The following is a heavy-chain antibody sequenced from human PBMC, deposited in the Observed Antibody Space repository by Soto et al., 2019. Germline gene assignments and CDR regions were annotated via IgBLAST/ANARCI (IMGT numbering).Heavy chain of an antibody. V-gene: IGHV1-3*01. CDR3: ARGVLGRVPLIDY. Sequence: ASVKVSCKASGYTFTSYAMHWVRQAPGQRLEWMGWINAGNGNTKYSQKFQGRVTITRDTSASTAYMGLSSLRSEDTAVYYCARGVLGRVPLIDYWGQGTLVTVSS. D-gene: IGHD1-1*01. CDR1: GYTFTSYA. CDR2: INAGNGNT. J-gene: IGHJ4*02.